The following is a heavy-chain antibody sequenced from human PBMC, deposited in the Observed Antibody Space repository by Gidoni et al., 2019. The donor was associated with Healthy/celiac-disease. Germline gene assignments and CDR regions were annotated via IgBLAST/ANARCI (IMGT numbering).Heavy chain of an antibody. CDR3: ATLSTSCCYTGDYYYYGMDV. J-gene: IGHJ6*02. CDR1: GGTFSSYA. CDR2: IIPIFGTA. Sequence: QVQLVQSGAEVKKPGSSVKVSCKASGGTFSSYAISWVRQAPGQGLEWRGGIIPIFGTANYAQKFQGRVTITADESTSTSYMELSSLRSEDTAVYYCATLSTSCCYTGDYYYYGMDVWGQGTTVTVSS. V-gene: IGHV1-69*01. D-gene: IGHD2-2*01.